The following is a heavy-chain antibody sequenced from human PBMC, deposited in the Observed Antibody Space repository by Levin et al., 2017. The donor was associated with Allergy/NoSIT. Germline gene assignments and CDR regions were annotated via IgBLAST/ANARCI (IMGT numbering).Heavy chain of an antibody. D-gene: IGHD3-22*01. CDR3: ARDYEYYYDSSGFYYGMDV. Sequence: ASVKVSCKASGYTFTSYGISWVRQAPGQGLEWMGWISAYNGNTNYAQKLQGRVTMTTDTSTSTAYMELRSLRSDDTAVYYCARDYEYYYDSSGFYYGMDVWGQGTTVTVSS. CDR1: GYTFTSYG. J-gene: IGHJ6*02. V-gene: IGHV1-18*01. CDR2: ISAYNGNT.